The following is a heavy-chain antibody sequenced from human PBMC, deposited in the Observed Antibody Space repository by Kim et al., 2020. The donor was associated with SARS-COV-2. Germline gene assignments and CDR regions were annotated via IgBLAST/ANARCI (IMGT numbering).Heavy chain of an antibody. CDR2: INHSGST. CDR3: ASTMVRGVIKVFDY. Sequence: SETLSLTCAVYGGSFSGYYWSWIRQPPGKGLEWIGEINHSGSTNYNPSLKSRVTISVDTSKNQFSLKLSSVTAADTAVYYCASTMVRGVIKVFDYWGQGTLVTVSS. J-gene: IGHJ4*02. V-gene: IGHV4-34*01. D-gene: IGHD3-10*01. CDR1: GGSFSGYY.